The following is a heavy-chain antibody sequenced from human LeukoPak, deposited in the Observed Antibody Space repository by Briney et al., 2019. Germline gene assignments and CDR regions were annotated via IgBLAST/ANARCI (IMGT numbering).Heavy chain of an antibody. J-gene: IGHJ3*02. CDR3: ASSRYEGGTFDI. CDR2: ISISSSGYI. D-gene: IGHD3-16*01. CDR1: GFTFSSYS. Sequence: GGSLRLSCAASGFTFSSYSMNWVRQAPGKGLELVSYISISSSGYIYYADSVKGRFTISRDNAKNSLYLQMNSLRAEDTAVYYRASSRYEGGTFDIWGQGTLVTVPS. V-gene: IGHV3-21*01.